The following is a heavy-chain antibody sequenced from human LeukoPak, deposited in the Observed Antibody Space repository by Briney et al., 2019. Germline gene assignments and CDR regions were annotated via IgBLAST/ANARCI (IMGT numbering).Heavy chain of an antibody. D-gene: IGHD5-24*01. V-gene: IGHV1-69*05. CDR2: IIPIFGTA. J-gene: IGHJ4*02. CDR3: ARAGRDGYNSDFDY. CDR1: GGTFGSYA. Sequence: PGASVKVSCKASGGTFGSYAISWVRQAPGQGLEWMGGIIPIFGTANYAQKFQGRVTITTDESTSTAYMELSSLRSEDTAVYYCARAGRDGYNSDFDYWGQGTLVTVSS.